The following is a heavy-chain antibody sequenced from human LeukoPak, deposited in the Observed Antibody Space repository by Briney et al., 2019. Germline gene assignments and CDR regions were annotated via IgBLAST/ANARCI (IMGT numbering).Heavy chain of an antibody. Sequence: GGSLRLSCAASGFTFSDYYMSWIRQAPGKGLEWVSYISSSGSTIYYADSMKGRFTISRDNSKNTLYLQMNSLRAEDTAVYYCANTALWFGELYYWGQGTLVTVSS. V-gene: IGHV3-11*01. J-gene: IGHJ4*02. CDR2: ISSSGSTI. CDR1: GFTFSDYY. CDR3: ANTALWFGELYY. D-gene: IGHD3-10*01.